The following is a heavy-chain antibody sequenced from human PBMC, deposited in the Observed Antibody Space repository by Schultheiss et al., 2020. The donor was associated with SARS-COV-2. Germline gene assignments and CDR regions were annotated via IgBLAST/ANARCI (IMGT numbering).Heavy chain of an antibody. CDR3: ARVREDPYYYHYMDV. D-gene: IGHD1-26*01. CDR2: IYYLGST. Sequence: SETLSLTCTVSGGSISSYYWSWIRQPPGKGLEWIGYIYYLGSTNYNPSLKSRVTIAVDTSKNQFSLKLSSVTAADTAVYYCARVREDPYYYHYMDVWGKGTTVNVSS. V-gene: IGHV4-59*01. J-gene: IGHJ6*03. CDR1: GGSISSYY.